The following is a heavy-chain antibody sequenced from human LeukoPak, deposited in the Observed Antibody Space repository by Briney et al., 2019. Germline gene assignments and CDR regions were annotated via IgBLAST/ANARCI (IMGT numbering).Heavy chain of an antibody. D-gene: IGHD2-8*02. CDR2: INPGDGSTT. CDR3: VRDGMGTAPYDL. V-gene: IGHV3-74*01. Sequence: PGGSLRLSCAGSGFTMSTYWMNWVRQAPGEGLVWVSHINPGDGSTTGYADSVKGRFTVSRDNAKNTLYLQMTSLKDGYTAVYYCVRDGMGTAPYDLWGQGTLVTVSS. CDR1: GFTMSTYW. J-gene: IGHJ4*01.